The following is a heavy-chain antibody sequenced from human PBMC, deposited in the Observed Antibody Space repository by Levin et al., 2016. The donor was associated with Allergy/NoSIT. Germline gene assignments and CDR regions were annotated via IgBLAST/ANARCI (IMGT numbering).Heavy chain of an antibody. Sequence: GESLKISCAASGFTFKDYTMGWVRQPPGKGLEWVSSLHERGRITDYADSVKGRFTISRDNSKNTLFLQMNSLAVEDTAIYYCVRPRGCSTTCRFFDSWGPGILVTVSS. CDR1: GFTFKDYT. CDR3: VRPRGCSTTCRFFDS. V-gene: IGHV3-23*01. CDR2: LHERGRIT. J-gene: IGHJ5*01. D-gene: IGHD2-2*01.